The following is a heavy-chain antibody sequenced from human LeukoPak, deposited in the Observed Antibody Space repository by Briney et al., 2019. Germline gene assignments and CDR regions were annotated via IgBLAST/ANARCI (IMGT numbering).Heavy chain of an antibody. Sequence: GGSLRLSCAASGFTFSSYSMNWVRQAPGKGLEWVSSISSSSSYIYYADSVKGRFTISRDNAKNSLYLQMNSLRAEDTAVYYCARGRVSYYHMDVWGKGTTVTVSS. V-gene: IGHV3-21*01. CDR1: GFTFSSYS. CDR2: ISSSSSYI. CDR3: ARGRVSYYHMDV. J-gene: IGHJ6*03. D-gene: IGHD6-13*01.